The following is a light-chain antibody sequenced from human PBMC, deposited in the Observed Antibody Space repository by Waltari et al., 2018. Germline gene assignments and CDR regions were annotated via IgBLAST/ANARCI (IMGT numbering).Light chain of an antibody. CDR2: DVS. Sequence: QSALTQPASVSGSPGQSITISCTGTSSDVGGYNSVSWYQDHPGQAPKVIIYDVSDRPSGISERFSSSKSGNTASLTISGLQAEDEADYYCSSQSSDNVVLFGGGTKLTVL. V-gene: IGLV2-14*03. CDR3: SSQSSDNVVL. CDR1: SSDVGGYNS. J-gene: IGLJ2*01.